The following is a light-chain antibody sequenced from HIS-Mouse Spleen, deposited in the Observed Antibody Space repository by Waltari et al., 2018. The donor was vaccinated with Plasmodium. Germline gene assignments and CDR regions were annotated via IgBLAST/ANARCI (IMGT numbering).Light chain of an antibody. CDR1: QDISNY. Sequence: DIQMTQSPSSLSASVGDRVTITCQASQDISNYFNWYQQKPGKAPKLLIYDASNLETGVPSRFSGSGSGTDFTFTISSLHPEDIATYYCQQYDNLPPLFTFGPGTKVDIK. V-gene: IGKV1-33*01. J-gene: IGKJ3*01. CDR2: DAS. CDR3: QQYDNLPPLFT.